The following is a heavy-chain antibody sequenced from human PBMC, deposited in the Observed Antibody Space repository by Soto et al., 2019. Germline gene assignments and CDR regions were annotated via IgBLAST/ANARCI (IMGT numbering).Heavy chain of an antibody. V-gene: IGHV1-18*01. Sequence: GASVKVSCKASGYTFTSYGISWVRQAPGQGLEWMGWISAYNGNTNYAQKLQGRVTMTTDTSTSTAYMELRSLRSDDTAVYYCAREAGTTVTTPNYYYYYMDVWGKGTTVTSP. CDR3: AREAGTTVTTPNYYYYYMDV. J-gene: IGHJ6*03. CDR2: ISAYNGNT. D-gene: IGHD4-4*01. CDR1: GYTFTSYG.